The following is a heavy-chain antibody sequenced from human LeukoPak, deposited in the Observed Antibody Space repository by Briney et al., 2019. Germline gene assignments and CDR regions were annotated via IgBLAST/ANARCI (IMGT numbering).Heavy chain of an antibody. J-gene: IGHJ4*02. CDR1: GGSISSYY. D-gene: IGHD3-22*01. CDR3: ARDYYDSSGYYSLFGY. CDR2: IYYSGST. Sequence: SETLSLTCTVSGGSISSYYWSWIRQPPGKGLEWIGYIYYSGSTNYNPSLKSRVTISVDTSKNQFSLKLSSVTAADTAVYYCARDYYDSSGYYSLFGYWGQGTLVTVS. V-gene: IGHV4-59*01.